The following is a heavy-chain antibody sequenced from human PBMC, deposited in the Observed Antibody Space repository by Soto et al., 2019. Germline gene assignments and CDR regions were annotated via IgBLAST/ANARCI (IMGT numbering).Heavy chain of an antibody. V-gene: IGHV4-61*01. D-gene: IGHD3-3*01. Sequence: SETLSLTCTVSGGSVSSGSYYWSWIRQPPGKGLEWIGYIYYSGSTNYNPSLKSRVTISVDTSKNQFSLKLSSVTAADTAVYYCARDQLVLRFLEWLPEYYYYGMDVWGQGTTVTVSS. CDR2: IYYSGST. CDR1: GGSVSSGSYY. CDR3: ARDQLVLRFLEWLPEYYYYGMDV. J-gene: IGHJ6*02.